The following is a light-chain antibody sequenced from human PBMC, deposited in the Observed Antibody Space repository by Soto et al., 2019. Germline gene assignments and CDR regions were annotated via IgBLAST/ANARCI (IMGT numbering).Light chain of an antibody. Sequence: QSALTQPASGSGSPGQSITISCTGSSSDVGSYDLVSWYQHHPGKAPKLIIYEVSKRPSGVSNRFSGSKSGNTASLTISGLQAEDEADYYCCSFAHGSTLYVFGIGTKVTVL. CDR1: SSDVGSYDL. CDR2: EVS. J-gene: IGLJ1*01. CDR3: CSFAHGSTLYV. V-gene: IGLV2-23*02.